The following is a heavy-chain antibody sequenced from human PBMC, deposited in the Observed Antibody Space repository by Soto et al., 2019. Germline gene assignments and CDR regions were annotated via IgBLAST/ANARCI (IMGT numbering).Heavy chain of an antibody. V-gene: IGHV3-11*06. D-gene: IGHD4-17*01. CDR2: ISSSSGYT. J-gene: IGHJ4*02. Sequence: QVQLVESGGGLVKPGGSLRLSCVASGFTFNDYYMSWIRQAPGKGLEWVSYISSSSGYTNYADSVKGRFTISRDNARNSLYLQMNSLRAEDTAVYYCARGGTTVTDFWGQGTLVTVCS. CDR3: ARGGTTVTDF. CDR1: GFTFNDYY.